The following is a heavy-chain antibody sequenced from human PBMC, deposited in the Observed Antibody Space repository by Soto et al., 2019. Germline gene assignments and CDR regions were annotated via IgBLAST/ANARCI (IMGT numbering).Heavy chain of an antibody. CDR1: GFTFSSYS. J-gene: IGHJ4*02. V-gene: IGHV3-21*01. CDR2: ISSSSSYI. CDR3: ARSGSGSDSGWGAKSYYLDY. Sequence: GGSLRLSCAASGFTFSSYSMNWVRQAPGKGLEWVSSISSSSSYIYYADSVKGRFTISRDNAKNSLYLQMNSLRAEDTAVYYCARSGSGSDSGWGAKSYYLDYWGQGTLVTVSS. D-gene: IGHD1-26*01.